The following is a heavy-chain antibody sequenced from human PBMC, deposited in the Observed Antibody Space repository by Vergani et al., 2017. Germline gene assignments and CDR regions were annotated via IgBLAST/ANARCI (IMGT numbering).Heavy chain of an antibody. CDR1: GGSFSGYY. D-gene: IGHD3-10*01. CDR3: ARWSDGSGSYILYCMDV. CDR2: INHSGST. J-gene: IGHJ6*02. V-gene: IGHV4-34*01. Sequence: QVQLQQWGAGLLKPSETLSLTCAVYGGSFSGYYWSWIRQPPGKGLEWIGEINHSGSTNYNPSLKSRVTISVDTSKNQFSLKLSSVTAADTAVYYCARWSDGSGSYILYCMDVWGQGTTVTVSS.